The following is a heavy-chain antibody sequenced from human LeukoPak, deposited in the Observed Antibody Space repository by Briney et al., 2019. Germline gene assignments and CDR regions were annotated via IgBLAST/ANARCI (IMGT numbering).Heavy chain of an antibody. CDR1: GYTFTVYY. CDR2: INPNIVGT. V-gene: IGHV1-2*02. D-gene: IGHD2-21*01. J-gene: IGHJ5*02. CDR3: ARKLLGNGPGFDP. Sequence: ASVKVSCKASGYTFTVYYMHWVRRAPGQGLEWMGWINPNIVGTNYAQKFHGRVSMTRDMSISTAYMELSGLTSGDAAVHYCARKLLGNGPGFDPWGQGTQVAVSS.